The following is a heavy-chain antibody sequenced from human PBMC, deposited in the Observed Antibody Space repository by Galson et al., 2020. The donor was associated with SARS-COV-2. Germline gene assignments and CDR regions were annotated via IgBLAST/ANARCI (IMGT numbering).Heavy chain of an antibody. CDR3: ARGIFGPTRYFYFFMDV. CDR1: GFTLNTYV. J-gene: IGHJ6*03. Sequence: GGSLRLSCAASGFTLNTYVMHWVRQAPGKGLEWVALISDDGSKEYYADSVKGRFTISRDSSNNTLYLEMNNLRAVDTAVYFCARGIFGPTRYFYFFMDVWGRGTPVTISS. CDR2: ISDDGSKE. V-gene: IGHV3-30*03. D-gene: IGHD1-26*01.